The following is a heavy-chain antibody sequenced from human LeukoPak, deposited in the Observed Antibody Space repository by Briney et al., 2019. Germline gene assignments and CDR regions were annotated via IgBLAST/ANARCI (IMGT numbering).Heavy chain of an antibody. CDR1: GFTFSSYS. D-gene: IGHD6-19*01. V-gene: IGHV3-53*01. CDR2: IYSGGST. Sequence: GGSLRLSCAASGFTFSSYSMNWVRQAPGKGLEWVSVIYSGGSTYYADSVKGRFTISRDNSKNTLYLQMNSLRAEDTAVYYCARDNVMGIAVAGTDYYYGMDVWGQGTTVTVSS. CDR3: ARDNVMGIAVAGTDYYYGMDV. J-gene: IGHJ6*02.